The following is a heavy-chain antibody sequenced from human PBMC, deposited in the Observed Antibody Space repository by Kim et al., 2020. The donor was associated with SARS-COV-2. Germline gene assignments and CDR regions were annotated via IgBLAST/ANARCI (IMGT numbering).Heavy chain of an antibody. CDR2: ISWNSGSI. J-gene: IGHJ4*02. V-gene: IGHV3-9*01. CDR1: GFTFGDYA. D-gene: IGHD2-15*01. CDR3: AKDRAPRLAAAFDC. Sequence: GGSLRLSCAASGFTFGDYAMHWVRQAPGKGLELVSGISWNSGSIGYADSVKGRFTISRDNAKNSLYLQMNSLRAEDTALHYCAKDRAPRLAAAFDCWGQGTLVTVSS.